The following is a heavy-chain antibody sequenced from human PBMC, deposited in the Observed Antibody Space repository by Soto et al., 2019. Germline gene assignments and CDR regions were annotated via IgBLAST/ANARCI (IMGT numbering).Heavy chain of an antibody. D-gene: IGHD6-19*01. V-gene: IGHV4-30-4*08. J-gene: IGHJ4*02. CDR1: GDSLSGGDYY. Sequence: PSETLSLTCTVSGDSLSGGDYYWSWIRQHPGKGLEWIGDIYYTGFTFYNPSLKSRLTISLDSSKNQFSLRLNSVTAADTAVYFCARAYRINGWSDYFFDYWGQGTLVTVSS. CDR3: ARAYRINGWSDYFFDY. CDR2: IYYTGFT.